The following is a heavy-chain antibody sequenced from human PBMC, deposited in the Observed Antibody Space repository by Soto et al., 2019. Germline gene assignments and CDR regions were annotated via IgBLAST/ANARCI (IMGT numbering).Heavy chain of an antibody. CDR1: GFTFSNYA. D-gene: IGHD6-19*01. CDR2: ISNSGGTT. V-gene: IGHV3-23*01. J-gene: IGHJ4*02. Sequence: EVQLLESGGGLVQPGGSLRLSCAASGFTFSNYAMSWVRQAPGKGLEWVSAISNSGGTTYYADSVKGRFTISRDNSKDTLHLQMNSLRAEDTAVYYCAKTPRQWLVYFDYWGQGTLVPVSS. CDR3: AKTPRQWLVYFDY.